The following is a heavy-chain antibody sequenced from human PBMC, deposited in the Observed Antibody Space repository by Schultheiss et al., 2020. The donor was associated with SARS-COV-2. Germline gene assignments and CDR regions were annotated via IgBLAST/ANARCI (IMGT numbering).Heavy chain of an antibody. Sequence: SETLSLTCTVSGGSISSYYWNWIRQPPGKGLEWVGYIYYGGITNYNPSLKSRVTISVDTSKNQFSLKLSSVTAADTAVYYCARLTPVVPDPYYYYGMDVWGQGTTVTVSS. CDR3: ARLTPVVPDPYYYYGMDV. D-gene: IGHD2-2*01. CDR2: IYYGGIT. CDR1: GGSISSYY. V-gene: IGHV4-59*08. J-gene: IGHJ6*02.